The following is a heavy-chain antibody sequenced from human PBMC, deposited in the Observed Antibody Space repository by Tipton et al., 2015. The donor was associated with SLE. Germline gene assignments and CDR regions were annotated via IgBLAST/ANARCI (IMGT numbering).Heavy chain of an antibody. J-gene: IGHJ6*01. V-gene: IGHV3-30-3*02. CDR3: AKLSGRSLLDYVDV. Sequence: QLVQSGGGVVQPGRSLRLSCAASGFTFSNYDMYWVRQAPGKGLEWVALISFDGSNKYYADSVKGRFTISRYNSKNTLYLQMNSLRGEDTAVYYCAKLSGRSLLDYVDVWGQGTTVTVSS. CDR2: ISFDGSNK. CDR1: GFTFSNYD. D-gene: IGHD1-26*01.